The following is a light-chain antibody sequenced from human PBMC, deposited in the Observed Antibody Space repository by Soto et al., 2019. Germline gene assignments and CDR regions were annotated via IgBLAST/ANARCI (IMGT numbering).Light chain of an antibody. J-gene: IGLJ2*01. V-gene: IGLV2-14*01. CDR3: SSFSSITREV. CDR1: SSDVGGYSY. Sequence: QAVVTQPASVSGSPGQSITISCTGTSSDVGGYSYVSWYQQHPGKTPKLMIYEVSNRPSGVSHRFSGSKSGNTASLTISGLQTEGEADYYCSSFSSITREVFGGGTKLTVL. CDR2: EVS.